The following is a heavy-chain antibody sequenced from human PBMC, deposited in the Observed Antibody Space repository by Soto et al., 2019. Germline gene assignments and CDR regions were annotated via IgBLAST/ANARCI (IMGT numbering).Heavy chain of an antibody. J-gene: IGHJ4*02. V-gene: IGHV4-31*03. CDR3: AREFYCGGDCPTPGYFDY. D-gene: IGHD2-21*02. CDR2: IYYSGST. Sequence: QVQLQESGPGLVKPSQTLSLTCTVSVGSISSGGYYWGWIRQHPGKGLEWIGYIYYSGSTYYNPSLKSRVTISVDTSKNQFSLKLSSVTAADTAVYYCAREFYCGGDCPTPGYFDYWGQGTLVTVSS. CDR1: VGSISSGGYY.